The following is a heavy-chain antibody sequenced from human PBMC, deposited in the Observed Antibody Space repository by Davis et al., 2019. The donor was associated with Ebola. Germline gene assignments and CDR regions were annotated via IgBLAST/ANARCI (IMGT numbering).Heavy chain of an antibody. V-gene: IGHV1-2*02. Sequence: AASVKVSCKASGYTFTGYYMHWVRQAPGQGLEWMGWINPNSGGTNYAQKFQGRVTMIRDTSISTAYMELSRLRSDDTAVYYCARDIVVVPAAQYYYYGMDVWGQGTTVTVSS. D-gene: IGHD2-2*01. CDR3: ARDIVVVPAAQYYYYGMDV. CDR2: INPNSGGT. CDR1: GYTFTGYY. J-gene: IGHJ6*02.